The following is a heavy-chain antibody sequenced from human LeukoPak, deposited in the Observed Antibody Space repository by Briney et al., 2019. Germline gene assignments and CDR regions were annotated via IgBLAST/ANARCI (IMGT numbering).Heavy chain of an antibody. J-gene: IGHJ3*02. CDR1: GFTVSSNY. V-gene: IGHV3-53*05. Sequence: GGSLRLSCAASGFTVSSNYMSWVLQAPGKGLEWVSVIYSGGSTYYADSVKGRFTISRDSSKNTLYLQMNSLGAEDTAVYYCAREISRTGAFDIWGQGTMVTVSS. CDR3: AREISRTGAFDI. D-gene: IGHD3-3*02. CDR2: IYSGGST.